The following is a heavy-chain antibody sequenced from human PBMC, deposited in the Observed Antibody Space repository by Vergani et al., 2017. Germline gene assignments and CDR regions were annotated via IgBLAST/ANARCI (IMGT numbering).Heavy chain of an antibody. V-gene: IGHV3-7*01. CDR3: ARDEGYYFYYMEV. Sequence: EVQLVESGGGLVKPGGSLRLSCAASGFTFSSYWMSWVRQAPGKGLEWVANIKQDGSEKYYVDSVKGRFTISRDNAKNSLYLQMNSLRAEDTAVYYCARDEGYYFYYMEVWGKGTTVTVSS. CDR2: IKQDGSEK. CDR1: GFTFSSYW. J-gene: IGHJ6*03.